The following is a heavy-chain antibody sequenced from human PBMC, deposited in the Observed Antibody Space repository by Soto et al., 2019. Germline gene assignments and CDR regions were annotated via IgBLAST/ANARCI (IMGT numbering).Heavy chain of an antibody. CDR3: AVQGVIVTYAFDI. Sequence: ASVKVSCKASGYTFTSYAMHWVRQAPGQRLEWMGWINAGNGNTKYSQKFQGRVTITRDTSESTAYMELSSLRSEDTAVYYCAVQGVIVTYAFDIWGQGTMVTVSS. CDR2: INAGNGNT. V-gene: IGHV1-3*01. D-gene: IGHD3-16*02. J-gene: IGHJ3*02. CDR1: GYTFTSYA.